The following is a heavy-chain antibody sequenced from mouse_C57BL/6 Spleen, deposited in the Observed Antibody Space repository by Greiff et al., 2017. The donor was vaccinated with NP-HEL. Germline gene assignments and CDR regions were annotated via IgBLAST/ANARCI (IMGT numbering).Heavy chain of an antibody. D-gene: IGHD2-1*01. Sequence: VKLMESGPELVKPGASVKISCKASGYAFSSSWMNWVKQRPGKGLEWIGRIYPGDGDTNYNGKFKGKATLTADKSSSTAYMQLSSLTSEDSAVYFCARGEVTGKYYYAMDYWGQGTSVTVSS. CDR3: ARGEVTGKYYYAMDY. J-gene: IGHJ4*01. CDR1: GYAFSSSW. CDR2: IYPGDGDT. V-gene: IGHV1-82*01.